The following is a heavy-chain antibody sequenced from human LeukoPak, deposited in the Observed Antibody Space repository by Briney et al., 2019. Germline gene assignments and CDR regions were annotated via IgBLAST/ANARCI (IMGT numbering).Heavy chain of an antibody. V-gene: IGHV3-66*04. CDR3: ARPLLYYYGSETYFWFDP. CDR1: GFTVSSNY. D-gene: IGHD3-10*01. Sequence: GGSLRLSCAASGFTVSSNYMSWVRQAPGKGLEWVSVIYSGGSTYYANSVKGRFTISRDNAKNSLYLQMNSLRADDTAFYYCARPLLYYYGSETYFWFDPWGQGTLVTVSS. CDR2: IYSGGST. J-gene: IGHJ5*02.